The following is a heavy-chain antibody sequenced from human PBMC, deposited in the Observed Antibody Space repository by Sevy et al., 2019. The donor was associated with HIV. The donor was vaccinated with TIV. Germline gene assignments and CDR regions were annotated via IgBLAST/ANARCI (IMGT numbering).Heavy chain of an antibody. CDR3: ARGPPGYSYGWYYFDY. D-gene: IGHD5-18*01. Sequence: PSVKVSCKASGYTFTSYDINWARQATGQGLEWMGWMNPNSGNTGYAQKFQGRVTITRNTSISTAYMELSSLRSEDTAVYYCARGPPGYSYGWYYFDYWGQGTLVTVSS. CDR2: MNPNSGNT. CDR1: GYTFTSYD. J-gene: IGHJ4*02. V-gene: IGHV1-8*03.